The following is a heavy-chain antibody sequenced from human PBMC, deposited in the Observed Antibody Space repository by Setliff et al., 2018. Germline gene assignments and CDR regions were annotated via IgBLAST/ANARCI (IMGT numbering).Heavy chain of an antibody. CDR1: DGAFSTYY. V-gene: IGHV4-34*01. J-gene: IGHJ6*03. D-gene: IGHD3-22*01. Sequence: KASEILSLTCDVYDGAFSTYYWTWSRQPPGKGLEWIGDMHQSGRINFNPSLKSRVTMSADPSKNQFSLKVTSVTAADTAVYYCAREGPESDSSGYMDVWGQGTTVTVSS. CDR2: MHQSGRI. CDR3: AREGPESDSSGYMDV.